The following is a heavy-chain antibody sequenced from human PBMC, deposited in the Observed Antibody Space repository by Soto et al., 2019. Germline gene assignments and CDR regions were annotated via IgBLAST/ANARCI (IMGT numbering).Heavy chain of an antibody. V-gene: IGHV4-30-4*01. J-gene: IGHJ4*02. Sequence: QVQLQESGPGLVKPSQTLSLTCTVSGGSISSGDYYWSWIRQPPGKGLEWIGYIYYSGSTYYNPSLKSRVNISVDTSKNQFSLKLSSVTAADTAVYYCARLGVVAATYFDYWGQGTLVTVSS. CDR2: IYYSGST. CDR1: GGSISSGDYY. CDR3: ARLGVVAATYFDY. D-gene: IGHD2-15*01.